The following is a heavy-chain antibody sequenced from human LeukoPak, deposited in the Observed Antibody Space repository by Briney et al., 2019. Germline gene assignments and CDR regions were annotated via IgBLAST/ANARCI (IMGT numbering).Heavy chain of an antibody. D-gene: IGHD3-10*01. CDR2: IFSNDEK. CDR3: ARTYDYYGSATYDY. J-gene: IGHJ4*02. V-gene: IGHV2-26*01. Sequence: SGPTLVNPHRPSRRPAPSLGSHSKNVRMGVSWIRQPPGKALEWLVHIFSNDEKSYSTSLRSRLTVSRDTSTSQVVLTMTNMDPVDTATYYCARTYDYYGSATYDYWGQGTLVTVSS. CDR1: GSHSKNVRMG.